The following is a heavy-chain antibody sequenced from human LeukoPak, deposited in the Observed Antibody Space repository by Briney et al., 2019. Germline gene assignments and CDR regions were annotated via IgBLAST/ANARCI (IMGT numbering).Heavy chain of an antibody. D-gene: IGHD3-9*01. CDR2: IYYSGST. CDR3: ARQAGDYDILTGYSVTTFFDY. V-gene: IGHV4-59*08. J-gene: IGHJ4*02. CDR1: GGSISSYY. Sequence: SETLSLTCTVSGGSISSYYWSWIRQPPGKGLEWIGYIYYSGSTNYNPSLKSRVTISVDTSKNQFSLKLSSVTAADTAVYYCARQAGDYDILTGYSVTTFFDYWGQGTLVTVPS.